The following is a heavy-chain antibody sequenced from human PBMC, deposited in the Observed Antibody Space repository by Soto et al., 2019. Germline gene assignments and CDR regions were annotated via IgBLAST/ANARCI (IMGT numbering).Heavy chain of an antibody. D-gene: IGHD1-26*01. J-gene: IGHJ4*02. CDR3: AKVREVGATHYYFDY. CDR2: ISYDGSNK. V-gene: IGHV3-30*18. Sequence: GGSLRLSCAAPGFTFSSYGMHWVRQAPGKGLEWVAVISYDGSNKYYADSVKGRFTISRDNSKNTLYLQMNSLRAEDTAVYYCAKVREVGATHYYFDYWGQGT. CDR1: GFTFSSYG.